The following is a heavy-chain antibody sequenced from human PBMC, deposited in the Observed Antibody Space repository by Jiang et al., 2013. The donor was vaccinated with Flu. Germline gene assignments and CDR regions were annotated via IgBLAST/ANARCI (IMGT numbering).Heavy chain of an antibody. J-gene: IGHJ4*02. D-gene: IGHD6-13*01. V-gene: IGHV7-4-1*02. Sequence: QSGSELKKPGASVKVSCKASGDTFRPYAINWMRQAPGQGLEWLGWINTNTGHPTYAQGFTGQFVFSLDTSVNTAHLQISSLKAADTAVYYCARGASTWYGFGSWGQGTLVTVSS. CDR3: ARGASTWYGFGS. CDR2: INTNTGHP. CDR1: GDTFRPYA.